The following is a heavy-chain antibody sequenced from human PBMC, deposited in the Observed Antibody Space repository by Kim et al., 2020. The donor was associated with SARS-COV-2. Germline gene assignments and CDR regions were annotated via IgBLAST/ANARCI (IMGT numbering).Heavy chain of an antibody. CDR1: GLTFSDYY. V-gene: IGHV3-11*01. CDR3: ARESRGVVVTGPAY. CDR2: ISSTGTAT. J-gene: IGHJ4*02. D-gene: IGHD2-2*01. Sequence: GGSLRLSCAASGLTFSDYYMSWIRQAPGKGLEFVSFISSTGTATYYADSVKGRFTISRDNTNNSLYLQMNSLRAEDTAVYYCARESRGVVVTGPAYWGQGTLLTVSS.